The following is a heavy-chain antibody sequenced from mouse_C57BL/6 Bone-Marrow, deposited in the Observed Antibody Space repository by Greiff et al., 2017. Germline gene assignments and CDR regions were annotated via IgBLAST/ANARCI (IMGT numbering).Heavy chain of an antibody. V-gene: IGHV1-81*01. CDR1: GYTFTSYG. CDR3: ARDYYGSDWYFDV. CDR2: IYPRSGNT. D-gene: IGHD1-1*01. Sequence: VQLVESGAELARPGASVKLSCKASGYTFTSYGISWVKQRTGQGLEWIGEIYPRSGNTYYNEKFKGKATLTADKSSSTAYMELRSLTSEDSAVYFCARDYYGSDWYFDVWGTGTTVTVSS. J-gene: IGHJ1*03.